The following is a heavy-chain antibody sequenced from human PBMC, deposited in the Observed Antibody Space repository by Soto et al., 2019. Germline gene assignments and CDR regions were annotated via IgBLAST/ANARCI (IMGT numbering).Heavy chain of an antibody. V-gene: IGHV4-59*11. J-gene: IGHJ3*02. CDR2: IYYSGST. CDR3: ARGGITMIVPDAFDI. CDR1: CASIRCHY. D-gene: IGHD3-22*01. Sequence: SETLSLTCPLLCASIRCHYWSWIRQPPGKGLEWIGYIYYSGSTNYNPSLKSRVTISVDTSKNQFSLKLSSVTAADTAVYYCARGGITMIVPDAFDIWGQGTMVT.